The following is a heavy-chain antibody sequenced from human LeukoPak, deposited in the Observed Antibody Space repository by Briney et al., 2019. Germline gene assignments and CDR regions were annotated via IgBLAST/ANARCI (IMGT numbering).Heavy chain of an antibody. CDR3: ARYIHPQGLVGYAMDV. CDR1: GGPFNSYA. CDR2: IIVILGVT. J-gene: IGHJ6*02. V-gene: IGHV1-69*04. Sequence: SVKVSCKAPGGPFNSYAINWVRQAPGQGLEWMGRIIVILGVTNYAQRFQGRVTTSADKSTTTAYMELSSLTSEDTAVYYCARYIHPQGLVGYAMDVWGQGTTVIVSS. D-gene: IGHD2-15*01.